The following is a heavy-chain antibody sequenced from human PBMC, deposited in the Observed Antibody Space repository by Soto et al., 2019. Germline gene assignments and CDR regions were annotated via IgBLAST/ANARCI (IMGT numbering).Heavy chain of an antibody. CDR2: ISSSSSYI. J-gene: IGHJ4*02. CDR3: ARDYGILYRTAWYSLY. V-gene: IGHV3-21*01. CDR1: GFTFSTYS. Sequence: GGSLRLSCAASGFTFSTYSMNWVRQAPGKGLEWVSSISSSSSYIYYADSVEGRFTISRDNAKNSLYLQMNSLRAEDTAVYYCARDYGILYRTAWYSLYSGQATLVTVSS. D-gene: IGHD6-19*01.